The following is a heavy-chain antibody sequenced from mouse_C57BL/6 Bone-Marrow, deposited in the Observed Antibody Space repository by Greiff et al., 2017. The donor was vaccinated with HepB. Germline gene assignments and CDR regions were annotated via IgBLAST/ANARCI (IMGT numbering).Heavy chain of an antibody. V-gene: IGHV5-17*01. Sequence: EVHLVESGGGLVKPGGSLKLSCAASGFTFSDYGMHWVRQAPEKGLEWVAYIRSGSSTIYYADTVKGRFTISRDNAKNTLFLQMTSLRSEDTAMYYCARGDGYYVWYFDVWGTGTTVTVSS. CDR3: ARGDGYYVWYFDV. CDR1: GFTFSDYG. J-gene: IGHJ1*03. D-gene: IGHD2-3*01. CDR2: IRSGSSTI.